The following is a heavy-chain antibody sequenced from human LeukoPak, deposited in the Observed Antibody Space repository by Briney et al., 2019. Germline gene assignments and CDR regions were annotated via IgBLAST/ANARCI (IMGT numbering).Heavy chain of an antibody. J-gene: IGHJ4*02. CDR3: ARAPYDYVWGSYMAPFDY. Sequence: GGSLRLSCAASGFTFSSYSMNWVRQAPGKGLEWVSYISSSSTIYYADSVKGRFTISRDNAKNSLYLQMNSLRAEDTAVYYCARAPYDYVWGSYMAPFDYWGQGTLVTVSS. CDR1: GFTFSSYS. CDR2: ISSSSTI. V-gene: IGHV3-48*04. D-gene: IGHD3-16*01.